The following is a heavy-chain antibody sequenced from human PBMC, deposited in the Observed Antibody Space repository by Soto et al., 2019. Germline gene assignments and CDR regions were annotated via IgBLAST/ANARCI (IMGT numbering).Heavy chain of an antibody. Sequence: PGGSLRLSCAASGFTFSSYSMNWVRQAPGMGLEWVSYISSSRSPIYYADSVKGRFTISRANAKNSLYLQMSSLRDEDTAVYYCAREPDGTYYYDSSQGYFDLWGRGTLVTVSS. V-gene: IGHV3-48*02. CDR3: AREPDGTYYYDSSQGYFDL. J-gene: IGHJ2*01. CDR2: ISSSRSPI. D-gene: IGHD3-22*01. CDR1: GFTFSSYS.